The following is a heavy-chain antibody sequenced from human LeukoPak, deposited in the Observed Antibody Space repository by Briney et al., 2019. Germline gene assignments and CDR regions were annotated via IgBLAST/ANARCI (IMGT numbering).Heavy chain of an antibody. CDR1: GFTFDDYG. CDR2: ISSSGSTI. V-gene: IGHV3-48*03. D-gene: IGHD4-17*01. Sequence: GGSLRLXCAASGFTFDDYGMSWVRQAPGKGLEWVSYISSSGSTIYYADSVKGRFTISRDNAKNSLYLQMNSLRAEDTAVYYCARDGGVTVTPGFDYWGQGTLVTVSS. J-gene: IGHJ4*02. CDR3: ARDGGVTVTPGFDY.